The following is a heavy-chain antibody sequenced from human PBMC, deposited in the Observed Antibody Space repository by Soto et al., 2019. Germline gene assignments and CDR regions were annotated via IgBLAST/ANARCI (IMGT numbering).Heavy chain of an antibody. V-gene: IGHV4-31*02. D-gene: IGHD6-19*01. CDR3: ARDQQWLVKGGLDY. J-gene: IGHJ4*02. CDR1: GGSISSGGYY. CDR2: IYYSGST. Sequence: PSETLSLTCTVSGGSISSGGYYWSWIRQHPGKGLEWIGYIYYSGSTYYNPSLKSRVTISVDTSKNQFSLQLNSVTPEDTAVYYCARDQQWLVKGGLDYWGQGTRVTVSS.